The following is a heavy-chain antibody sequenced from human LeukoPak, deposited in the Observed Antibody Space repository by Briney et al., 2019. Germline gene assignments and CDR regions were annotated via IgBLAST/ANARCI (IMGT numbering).Heavy chain of an antibody. D-gene: IGHD2-15*01. CDR2: IYASGST. CDR3: ARASRYCSGGSCYVPSFDY. CDR1: GGSISSYY. J-gene: IGHJ4*02. V-gene: IGHV4-4*07. Sequence: SETLSLTCTVSGGSISSYYWSWIRQPAGKGLEWIGRIYASGSTNYNPSLKSRVTMSVDTSKNQFSLKLSSVTAADTAVYYCARASRYCSGGSCYVPSFDYWGQGTLVTVSS.